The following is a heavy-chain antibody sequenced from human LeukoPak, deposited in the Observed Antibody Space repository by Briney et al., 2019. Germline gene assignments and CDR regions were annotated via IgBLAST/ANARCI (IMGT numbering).Heavy chain of an antibody. D-gene: IGHD2-8*01. V-gene: IGHV1-2*02. CDR1: GYTFTDYY. Sequence: ASVKLSCKASGYTFTDYYIHWVRQAPGQGREWRGWINPNSGGTNYAQKFQGRVTMTRDTSISTAYMELSRLRSDDTAVYYCARGMAVNGLEYFQHWGQGTLVTVSS. J-gene: IGHJ1*01. CDR3: ARGMAVNGLEYFQH. CDR2: INPNSGGT.